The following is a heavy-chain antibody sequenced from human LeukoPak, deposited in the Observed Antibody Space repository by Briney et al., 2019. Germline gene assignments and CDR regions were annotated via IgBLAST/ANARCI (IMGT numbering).Heavy chain of an antibody. Sequence: ASETLSLTRAVYGGSFSGYYWSWIRQPPGKGLEWIGEINHSGSTNYNPSLKSRVTISVDTSKNQFSLKLSSVTAAGTAVYYCARTRGVTTVVTWGQGTLVTVSS. V-gene: IGHV4-34*01. D-gene: IGHD4-23*01. CDR3: ARTRGVTTVVT. CDR2: INHSGST. J-gene: IGHJ4*02. CDR1: GGSFSGYY.